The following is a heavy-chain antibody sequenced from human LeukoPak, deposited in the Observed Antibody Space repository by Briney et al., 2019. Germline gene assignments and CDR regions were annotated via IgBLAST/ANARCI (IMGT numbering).Heavy chain of an antibody. Sequence: GGSLRLSCAASGFTFSSYAMSWVRQAPGKGLEWVSVISGSGGTTYYADSVQSRFTISRDNSKNTLSLQMNSLRAEDTAIYYCAKDRSSTLWYFDYWGQGAQVTVSS. CDR1: GFTFSSYA. D-gene: IGHD2-2*01. V-gene: IGHV3-23*01. CDR2: ISGSGGTT. CDR3: AKDRSSTLWYFDY. J-gene: IGHJ4*02.